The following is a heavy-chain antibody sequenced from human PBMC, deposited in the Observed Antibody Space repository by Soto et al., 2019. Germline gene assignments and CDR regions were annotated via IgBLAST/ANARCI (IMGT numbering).Heavy chain of an antibody. CDR3: ARGADYYGSGSYYYFDY. J-gene: IGHJ4*02. D-gene: IGHD3-10*01. V-gene: IGHV4-59*01. CDR2: IYYSGST. CDR1: GGSISSYY. Sequence: SETLSLTCTVSGGSISSYYWSWIRQPPGKGLEWIGYIYYSGSTNYNPSLKSRVTISVDTSKNQFSLKLSSVTAADTAVYYCARGADYYGSGSYYYFDYWGQGTLVTVSS.